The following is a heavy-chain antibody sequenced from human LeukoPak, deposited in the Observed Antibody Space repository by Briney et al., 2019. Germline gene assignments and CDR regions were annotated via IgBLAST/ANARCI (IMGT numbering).Heavy chain of an antibody. J-gene: IGHJ4*02. D-gene: IGHD5/OR15-5a*01. CDR3: ARSHLSTRALDY. CDR2: ISYDGSNK. CDR1: GFTFSSYA. Sequence: PGGSLRLSCAASGFTFSSYAMHWDRQAPGKGLEWVAVISYDGSNKYYADSVKGRFTISRDNSKNTLYLQMNSLRAEDTAVYYCARSHLSTRALDYWGQGTLVTVSS. V-gene: IGHV3-30-3*01.